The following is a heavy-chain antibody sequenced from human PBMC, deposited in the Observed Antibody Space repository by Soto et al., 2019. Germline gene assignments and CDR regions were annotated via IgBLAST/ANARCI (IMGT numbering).Heavy chain of an antibody. Sequence: ASETLSLTSTVSGGFIGGWIRQSPDKGLEWIGYIYNSGRYNYNPSLESRLTISIDTSKNQFSLRLASVTAADTAVYYCARDKITGLFDYWGQGTLVTVSS. J-gene: IGHJ4*02. CDR1: GGFIG. CDR2: IYNSGRY. D-gene: IGHD2-8*02. CDR3: ARDKITGLFDY. V-gene: IGHV4-59*01.